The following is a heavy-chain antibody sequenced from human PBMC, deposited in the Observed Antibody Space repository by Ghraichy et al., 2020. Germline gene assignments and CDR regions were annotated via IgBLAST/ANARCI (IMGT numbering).Heavy chain of an antibody. J-gene: IGHJ4*02. Sequence: SVKVSCKASGGTFSSYAISWVRQAPGQGLEWMGGIIPIFGTANYAQKFQGRVTITADESTSTAYMELSSLRSEDTAVYYCARDYYDSSGYYKVFDYWGQGTLVTVSS. CDR2: IIPIFGTA. V-gene: IGHV1-69*13. D-gene: IGHD3-22*01. CDR1: GGTFSSYA. CDR3: ARDYYDSSGYYKVFDY.